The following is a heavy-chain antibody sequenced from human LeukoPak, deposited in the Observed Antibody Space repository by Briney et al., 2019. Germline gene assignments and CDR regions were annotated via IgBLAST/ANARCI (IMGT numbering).Heavy chain of an antibody. V-gene: IGHV3-74*01. CDR3: AILWWHRVDY. CDR2: VNSDGSTT. CDR1: GFTFSSYW. D-gene: IGHD2-15*01. J-gene: IGHJ4*02. Sequence: GGSLRLSCAASGFTFSSYWMHWVRQAPGKGLVWVSRVNSDGSTTSYADSVKGRFTISRDNAKNTLYLQMNTLRAEDTAVYYCAILWWHRVDYLGQGTLVTVSS.